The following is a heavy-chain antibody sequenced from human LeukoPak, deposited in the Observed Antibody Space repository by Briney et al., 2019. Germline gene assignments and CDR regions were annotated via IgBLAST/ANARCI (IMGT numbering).Heavy chain of an antibody. V-gene: IGHV3-7*01. Sequence: ASLRLSCESSGFVFSSYWMTLVRQTPGKGVERVANIKQDGSEKYYLDSVKGRFTISRDNANISVYLQMNSLRAEDTAVYYCAREDYYGSGNYVAWGGAFDVWGQGTTVIVSS. CDR1: GFVFSSYW. CDR2: IKQDGSEK. D-gene: IGHD3-10*01. J-gene: IGHJ3*01. CDR3: AREDYYGSGNYVAWGGAFDV.